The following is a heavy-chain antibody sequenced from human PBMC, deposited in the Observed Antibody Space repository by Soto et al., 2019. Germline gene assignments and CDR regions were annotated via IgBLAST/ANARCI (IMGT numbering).Heavy chain of an antibody. V-gene: IGHV3-30-3*01. CDR1: GFTFSSYA. CDR2: ISYDGSNK. Sequence: GGSLRLSCAASGFTFSSYAMHWVRQAPGKGLEWVAVISYDGSNKYYADSVKGRFTISRDNSKNTLYLQMNSLRAEDTAVYYCARAATDTIFGVVSYGMDVWGQGTTVTVSS. D-gene: IGHD3-3*01. CDR3: ARAATDTIFGVVSYGMDV. J-gene: IGHJ6*02.